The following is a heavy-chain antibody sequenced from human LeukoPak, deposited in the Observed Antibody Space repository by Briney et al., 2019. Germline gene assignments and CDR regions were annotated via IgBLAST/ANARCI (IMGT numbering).Heavy chain of an antibody. D-gene: IGHD3-22*01. CDR2: INPNSGGT. J-gene: IGHJ4*02. V-gene: IGHV1-2*02. Sequence: GASVKVSCKASGYIFTVYYMHWVRQAPGQGLEWMGWINPNSGGTNYAQKFQGRVTMTRDTSISTAYMELSRLRSEDTAVYYCARVGNYYDSSGYFYWGQGTLVTISS. CDR1: GYIFTVYY. CDR3: ARVGNYYDSSGYFY.